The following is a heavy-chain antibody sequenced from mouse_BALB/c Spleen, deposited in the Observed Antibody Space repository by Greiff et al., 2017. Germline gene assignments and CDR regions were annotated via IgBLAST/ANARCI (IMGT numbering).Heavy chain of an antibody. V-gene: IGHV1-15*01. Sequence: QVQLQQSGAELVRPGASVTLSCKASGYTFTDYEMHWVKQTPVHGLEWIGAIDPETGGTAYNQKFKGKATLTVDKSSSTAYMQLSSLTSEDSAVYYCAPHYYGSSPFAYWGQGTLVTVSA. D-gene: IGHD1-1*01. J-gene: IGHJ3*01. CDR3: APHYYGSSPFAY. CDR1: GYTFTDYE. CDR2: IDPETGGT.